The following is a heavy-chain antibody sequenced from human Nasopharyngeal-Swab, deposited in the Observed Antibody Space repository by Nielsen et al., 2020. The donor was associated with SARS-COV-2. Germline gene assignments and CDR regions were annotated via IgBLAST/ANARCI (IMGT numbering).Heavy chain of an antibody. CDR3: AKDDYGDDWRGRYYYYYMDV. J-gene: IGHJ6*03. V-gene: IGHV3-30*18. CDR2: ISYDGSNK. Sequence: GESLQISCAASGFTFSSYGMHWVRQAPGKGLEWVAVISYDGSNKYYADSVKGRFTISRDNSKNTLYLQMNSLRAEDTAVYYCAKDDYGDDWRGRYYYYYMDVWGKGTTVTVSS. D-gene: IGHD4-17*01. CDR1: GFTFSSYG.